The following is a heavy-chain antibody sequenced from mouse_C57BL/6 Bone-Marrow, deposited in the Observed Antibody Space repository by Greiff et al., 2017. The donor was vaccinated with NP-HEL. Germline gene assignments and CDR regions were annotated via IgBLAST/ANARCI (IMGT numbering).Heavy chain of an antibody. V-gene: IGHV2-2*01. Sequence: VQVVESGPGLVQPSQSLSITCTVSGFSLTSYGVHWVRQSPGKGLEWLGVIWSGGSTDYNAAFISRLSISKDNSKSQVFFKMNSLQADDTAIYYCARNWGWLLFFYAMDYWGQGTSVTVSS. D-gene: IGHD2-3*01. J-gene: IGHJ4*01. CDR1: GFSLTSYG. CDR3: ARNWGWLLFFYAMDY. CDR2: IWSGGST.